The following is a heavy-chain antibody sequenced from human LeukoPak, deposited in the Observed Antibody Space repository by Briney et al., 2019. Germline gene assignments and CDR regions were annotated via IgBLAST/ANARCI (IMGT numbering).Heavy chain of an antibody. V-gene: IGHV3-20*04. J-gene: IGHJ3*02. CDR2: INWNGGST. CDR1: GFTFDDYG. CDR3: ARATEGFISSSWYGDSFDI. Sequence: GGSLRLSCAASGFTFDDYGMSWVRQAPGKGLEWVSGINWNGGSTGYADSVKGRFTISRDNAKNSQYLQMNSLRAEDTALYYCARATEGFISSSWYGDSFDIWGQGTMVTVSS. D-gene: IGHD6-13*01.